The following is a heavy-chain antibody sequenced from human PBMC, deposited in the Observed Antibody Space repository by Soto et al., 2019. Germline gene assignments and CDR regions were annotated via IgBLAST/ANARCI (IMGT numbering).Heavy chain of an antibody. CDR3: ATSGDILTASPE. Sequence: SETLSLTCTVSGGSISSYYWSWIRQPPGKGLEWIGYIYYSGSTNYNPSLKSRVTISVDTSKNQFSLKLSSVTAEDTAVYYCATSGDILTASPEWGQGTLVTVSS. J-gene: IGHJ4*02. D-gene: IGHD3-9*01. CDR1: GGSISSYY. CDR2: IYYSGST. V-gene: IGHV4-59*01.